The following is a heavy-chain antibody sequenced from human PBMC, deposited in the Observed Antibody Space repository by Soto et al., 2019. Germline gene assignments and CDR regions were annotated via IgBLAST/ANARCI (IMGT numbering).Heavy chain of an antibody. V-gene: IGHV1-58*01. CDR3: AGAVVTYSGYDLAFDY. D-gene: IGHD5-12*01. J-gene: IGHJ4*02. CDR2: IVVGSGNT. CDR1: GFTFTSSA. Sequence: ASVKVSCKASGFTFTSSAVQWVRQARGQRLEWIGWIVVGSGNTNYAQKFQERVTITRDMSTSTAYMELSSLRSEDTAVYYCAGAVVTYSGYDLAFDYWGQGTLVTVSS.